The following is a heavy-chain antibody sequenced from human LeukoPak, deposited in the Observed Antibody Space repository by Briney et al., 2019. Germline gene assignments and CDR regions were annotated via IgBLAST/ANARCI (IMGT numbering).Heavy chain of an antibody. V-gene: IGHV4-34*01. CDR2: IKDTGRT. CDR3: VRGSVIIPD. J-gene: IGHJ4*02. D-gene: IGHD4-23*01. CDR1: GVPFSDYY. Sequence: SETLSLTCAVSGVPFSDYYWSWVRQPPGKGLEWIGEIKDTGRTNYNPSLKSRVTISADTSKNEFSLKLTSVTVADTAVYYCVRGSVIIPDWGQGTLVTVSS.